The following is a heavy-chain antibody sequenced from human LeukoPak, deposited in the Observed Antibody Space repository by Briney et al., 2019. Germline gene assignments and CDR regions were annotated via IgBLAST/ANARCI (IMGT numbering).Heavy chain of an antibody. Sequence: PSETLSLTCTVSGGSISSGGYYWSWIRQHPGKGLEWIGYIYYSGSTYYNPSLKSRVTISVDTSKNQFSLKLSSVTAADTAVYYCARYCSSTSCYPDVDYWGQGTLVTVSS. CDR2: IYYSGST. V-gene: IGHV4-31*03. D-gene: IGHD2-2*01. CDR1: GGSISSGGYY. J-gene: IGHJ4*02. CDR3: ARYCSSTSCYPDVDY.